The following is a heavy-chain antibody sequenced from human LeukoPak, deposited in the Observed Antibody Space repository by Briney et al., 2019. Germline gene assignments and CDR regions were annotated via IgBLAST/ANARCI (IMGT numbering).Heavy chain of an antibody. V-gene: IGHV4-31*03. Sequence: PSQTLSLTCTVSGGSLSSGGYYWSWIRQHPGKGLEWIGYIYYSGSTYYNPSLKSRVTISVDTSKSQFSLKLSSVTAADTAVYYCAREDSGSSPGNWFDPWGQGTLVTVSS. CDR1: GGSLSSGGYY. D-gene: IGHD3-10*01. J-gene: IGHJ5*02. CDR2: IYYSGST. CDR3: AREDSGSSPGNWFDP.